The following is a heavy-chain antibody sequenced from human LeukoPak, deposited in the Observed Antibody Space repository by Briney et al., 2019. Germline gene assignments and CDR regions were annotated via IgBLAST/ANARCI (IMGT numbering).Heavy chain of an antibody. CDR3: ARRGVTSSPLDY. D-gene: IGHD3-10*01. CDR1: GYSFTRYW. CDR2: VYPGDSDV. J-gene: IGHJ4*02. Sequence: PGESLKISCQGSGYSFTRYWIGWVRQMPGKGLEWMGAVYPGDSDVRYGPSFQGQVTISVDTSINTAYLQWSSVKASDTAIYYCARRGVTSSPLDYWGQGTLVTVSS. V-gene: IGHV5-51*01.